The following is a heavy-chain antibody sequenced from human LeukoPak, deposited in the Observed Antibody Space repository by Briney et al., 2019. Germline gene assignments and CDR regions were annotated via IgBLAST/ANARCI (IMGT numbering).Heavy chain of an antibody. CDR1: GVSISSGYY. J-gene: IGHJ3*02. D-gene: IGHD4-17*01. Sequence: SETLSLTCTVSGVSISSGYYWGWIRQPPGKGLEWIGSIYYSGSTYYNPSLKSRVTISVDTSKNQFSLKLSSVTAADTAVYYCARDHDYGSFDAFDIWGQGTMVTVSS. CDR2: IYYSGST. V-gene: IGHV4-38-2*02. CDR3: ARDHDYGSFDAFDI.